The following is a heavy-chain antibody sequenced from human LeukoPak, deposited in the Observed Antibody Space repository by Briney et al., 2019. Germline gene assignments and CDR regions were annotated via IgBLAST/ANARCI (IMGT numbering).Heavy chain of an antibody. CDR2: IYSGGST. CDR1: GFTVSSNY. J-gene: IGHJ3*02. V-gene: IGHV3-53*01. CDR3: ARDITNPMTTVVTPWVGAFDI. D-gene: IGHD4-23*01. Sequence: PGGSLRLSCAASGFTVSSNYMSWVRQAPGKGLEWVSVIYSGGSTYYADSVKGRFTISRDNSKNTLYLQMNSLRAEDTAVYYCARDITNPMTTVVTPWVGAFDIWGQGTMVTVSS.